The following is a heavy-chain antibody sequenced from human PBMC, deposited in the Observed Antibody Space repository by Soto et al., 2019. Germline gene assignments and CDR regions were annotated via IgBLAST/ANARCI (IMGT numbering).Heavy chain of an antibody. V-gene: IGHV3-33*08. CDR1: GFTFSSYG. J-gene: IGHJ6*02. CDR2: IWYDGSNK. Sequence: GGSLRLSCAASGFTFSSYGMHWVRQAPGKGLEWVAVIWYDGSNKYYADSVKGRFTISRDNPKNTLYLQMNSLGAEDTAVYYCARDSSNDFWSGYYIYYYYGMDVWGQGTTVTVSS. D-gene: IGHD3-3*01. CDR3: ARDSSNDFWSGYYIYYYYGMDV.